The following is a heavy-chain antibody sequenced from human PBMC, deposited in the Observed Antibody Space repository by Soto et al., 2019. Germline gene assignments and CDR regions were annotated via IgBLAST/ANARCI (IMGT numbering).Heavy chain of an antibody. J-gene: IGHJ4*02. D-gene: IGHD1-26*01. CDR3: ARDLAKGGGSAGFDY. Sequence: GASVKVSCKASGYTCTGYYMHWVRQAPGQGLEWMGWINPNSGGTNYAQKFQGRVTMTWDTSISTAYMALTRLRSDDTAVYYCARDLAKGGGSAGFDYWGQGTLVTVSS. V-gene: IGHV1-2*02. CDR1: GYTCTGYY. CDR2: INPNSGGT.